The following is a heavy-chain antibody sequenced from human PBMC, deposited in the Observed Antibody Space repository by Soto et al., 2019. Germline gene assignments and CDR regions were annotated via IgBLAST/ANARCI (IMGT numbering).Heavy chain of an antibody. CDR1: GGSISSHY. Sequence: SETLSLTCTVSGGSISSHYWSWIRQPPGKGLEWIGYIYDSGSPSYNPSLKSRVTISVDTSKNQFSLKLSSVTAADTAVYYCARLPTYWGQGTLVTVSS. CDR3: ARLPTY. CDR2: IYDSGSP. J-gene: IGHJ4*02. V-gene: IGHV4-59*08.